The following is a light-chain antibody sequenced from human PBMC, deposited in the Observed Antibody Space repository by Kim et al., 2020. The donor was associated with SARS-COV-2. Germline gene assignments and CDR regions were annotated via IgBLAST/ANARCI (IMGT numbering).Light chain of an antibody. CDR2: DVS. CDR3: SSYTSSST. Sequence: LTQPASVSGSPGQSITISCTGTSSDVGGYNYVSWYQQHPGKAPKLMIYDVSNRPSGVSNRFSGSKSGNTASLTISGLQAEDEADYYCSSYTSSSTFGGGTQLTVL. J-gene: IGLJ2*01. V-gene: IGLV2-14*03. CDR1: SSDVGGYNY.